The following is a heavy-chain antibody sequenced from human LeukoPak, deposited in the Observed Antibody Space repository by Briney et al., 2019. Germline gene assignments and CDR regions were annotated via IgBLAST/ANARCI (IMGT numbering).Heavy chain of an antibody. D-gene: IGHD4-23*01. CDR2: INPSGGST. J-gene: IGHJ4*02. Sequence: ASVKVSCKASGYTFTSYYMHWVRQAPGQGLEWMGIINPSGGSTSYAQKFQGRVTMTRDTSTSTVYMELSSLRSEDTAVYYCARGGWEGGNPRTALGNIDYWGQGTLVTVSS. CDR3: ARGGWEGGNPRTALGNIDY. CDR1: GYTFTSYY. V-gene: IGHV1-46*01.